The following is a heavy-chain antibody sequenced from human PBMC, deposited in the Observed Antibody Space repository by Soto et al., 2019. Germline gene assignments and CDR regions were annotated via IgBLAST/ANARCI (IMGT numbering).Heavy chain of an antibody. Sequence: QAQLVQSGAEMKKPGASVKVSCKATGYTFSAYTMNWVRQAPGQRLERKGWINAGSGNTKYSQNFQGRVSITRDTSASTVYMELTGLTSEDTAVYYCARDTETLGPRANDALDIWGQGTMVTVSS. V-gene: IGHV1-3*01. D-gene: IGHD3-3*02. CDR3: ARDTETLGPRANDALDI. J-gene: IGHJ3*02. CDR2: INAGSGNT. CDR1: GYTFSAYT.